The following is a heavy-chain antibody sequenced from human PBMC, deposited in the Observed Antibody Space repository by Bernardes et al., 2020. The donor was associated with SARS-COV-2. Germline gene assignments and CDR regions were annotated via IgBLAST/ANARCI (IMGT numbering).Heavy chain of an antibody. D-gene: IGHD2-21*01. CDR3: AKDYCVIGQAVYYYGLDV. CDR2: ISGDTDDT. Sequence: VGSLILSCAASGFTLRSSAMSWVRQAPGPGLAWVSGISGDTDDTYYADSVKGRFTISRDNSMNTLFLQMSSLGAEDTAVYYCAKDYCVIGQAVYYYGLDVWGQGTTVTVSS. J-gene: IGHJ6*02. V-gene: IGHV3-23*01. CDR1: GFTLRSSA.